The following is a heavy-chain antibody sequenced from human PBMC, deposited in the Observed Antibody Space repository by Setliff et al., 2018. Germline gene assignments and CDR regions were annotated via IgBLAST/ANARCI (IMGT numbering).Heavy chain of an antibody. J-gene: IGHJ5*02. CDR2: ISSIGNT. V-gene: IGHV4-4*08. Sequence: ETLSLTCTVSGGSISDSSWSWIRQPPGKGLEWIGCISSIGNTYYNPSLGSRLTISADTSNNQFSLNLISVTAADTAVYYCARERGFAGYCGSWTHQSFDLWGQGSLVTVSS. CDR3: ARERGFAGYCGSWTHQSFDL. D-gene: IGHD2-21*01. CDR1: GGSISDSS.